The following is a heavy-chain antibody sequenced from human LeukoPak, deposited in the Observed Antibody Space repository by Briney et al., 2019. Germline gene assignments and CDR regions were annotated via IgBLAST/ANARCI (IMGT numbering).Heavy chain of an antibody. Sequence: PGGSLRLSCAASGFTFSGYSMNWVRQAPGKGLEWVSSISSSSSYIYYADSVKGRFTISRDNAKNSLYLQMNSLRAEDTAVYYCASLTGTTSYYFDYWGQGTLVTVSS. CDR1: GFTFSGYS. D-gene: IGHD1-7*01. J-gene: IGHJ4*02. CDR3: ASLTGTTSYYFDY. V-gene: IGHV3-21*01. CDR2: ISSSSSYI.